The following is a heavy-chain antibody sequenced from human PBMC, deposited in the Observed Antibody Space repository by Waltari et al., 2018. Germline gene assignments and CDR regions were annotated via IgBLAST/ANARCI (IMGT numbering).Heavy chain of an antibody. D-gene: IGHD3-22*01. Sequence: QVQLVQSGAEVKKPGASVKVSCKASGYTFTSYAMHWVRQAPGQRLEWMGWIIAGNGNTKYSQKFQGRFTITRDTSASTAYMELSSLRSEDTAVYYCARTSHYYDSSGPLGYWGQGTLVTVSS. CDR2: IIAGNGNT. J-gene: IGHJ4*02. CDR3: ARTSHYYDSSGPLGY. V-gene: IGHV1-3*01. CDR1: GYTFTSYA.